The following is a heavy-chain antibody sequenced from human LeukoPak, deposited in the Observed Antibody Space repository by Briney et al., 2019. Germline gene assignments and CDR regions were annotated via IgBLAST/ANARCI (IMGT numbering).Heavy chain of an antibody. J-gene: IGHJ4*02. V-gene: IGHV3-30*04. CDR2: ISYDGSNK. CDR3: ARGRDFDY. Sequence: GGSLRLSCAASGFTFSSYAMHWVRQAPGKGLEWVAVISYDGSNKYYADSVKGRFTISRDNSKNTLYLQMNSLRAEDTAVYYCARGRDFDYWGQGTLVTVSS. CDR1: GFTFSSYA.